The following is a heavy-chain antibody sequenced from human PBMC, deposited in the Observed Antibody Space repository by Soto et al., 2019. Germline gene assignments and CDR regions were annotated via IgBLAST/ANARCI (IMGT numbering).Heavy chain of an antibody. CDR1: GGSFSGYY. CDR2: INHSGST. V-gene: IGHV4-34*01. J-gene: IGHJ5*02. D-gene: IGHD2-2*01. CDR3: ARGSDIVVVPAAMDCWFDP. Sequence: QVQLQQWGAGLLKPSENLSLTCAVYGGSFSGYYWSWIRQAPGKGLAWSGEINHSGSTNYNPSLKSRVTISVDTSKNQFSLKLSSVTAADTAVYYCARGSDIVVVPAAMDCWFDPWGQGTLVTVSS.